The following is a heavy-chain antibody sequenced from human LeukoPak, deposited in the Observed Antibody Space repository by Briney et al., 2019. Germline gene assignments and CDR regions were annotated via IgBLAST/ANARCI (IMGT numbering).Heavy chain of an antibody. CDR3: AREGLEKVRPVRGRAQEWYSYNFYYMDV. D-gene: IGHD3-3*01. CDR2: IRYDGSNK. V-gene: IGHV3-30*02. J-gene: IGHJ6*03. CDR1: GFTFSSYG. Sequence: GGSLRLSCAASGFTFSSYGMHWVRQAPGKGLEWVAFIRYDGSNKYYADSVKGRFTISRDNSKNTLYLQMNSLRAEDTAVYFCAREGLEKVRPVRGRAQEWYSYNFYYMDVWGNGTTVTVSS.